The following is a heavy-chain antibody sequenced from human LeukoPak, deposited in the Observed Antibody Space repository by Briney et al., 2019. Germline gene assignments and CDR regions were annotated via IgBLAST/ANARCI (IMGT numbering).Heavy chain of an antibody. CDR3: ASTLIVVVPAAIYYYYGMDV. Sequence: PGRSLRLSCAASGFTFSSYAMHWARQAPGKGLEWVAVISYDGSNKYYADSVKGRFTISRDNSKNTLYLQMNSLRAEDTAVYYCASTLIVVVPAAIYYYYGMDVWGQGTTVTVSS. CDR1: GFTFSSYA. D-gene: IGHD2-2*01. J-gene: IGHJ6*02. CDR2: ISYDGSNK. V-gene: IGHV3-30-3*01.